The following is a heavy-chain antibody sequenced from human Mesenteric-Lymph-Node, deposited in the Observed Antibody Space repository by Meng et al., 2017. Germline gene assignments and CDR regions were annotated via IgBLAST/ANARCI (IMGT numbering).Heavy chain of an antibody. CDR3: ARDVGLVGRAGYNRKSHYYGMDV. V-gene: IGHV3-23*01. CDR2: VSSGGTA. J-gene: IGHJ6*02. Sequence: GESLKISCAASGFTFSSYAMSWVRQAPGKGLDWVSGVSSGGTAYYADSVKGRFTFSRDNSKNTVYLQMNSLRAEDTAVYYCARDVGLVGRAGYNRKSHYYGMDVWGQGTTVTVSS. CDR1: GFTFSSYA. D-gene: IGHD5-24*01.